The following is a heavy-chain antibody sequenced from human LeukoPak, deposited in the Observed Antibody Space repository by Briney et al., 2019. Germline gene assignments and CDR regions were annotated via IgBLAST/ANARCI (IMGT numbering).Heavy chain of an antibody. D-gene: IGHD3-10*01. CDR1: GFTFSSYW. J-gene: IGHJ3*02. Sequence: GGSLRLSCAASGFTFSSYWMSWVRQAPGKGLEWEANIKQDGSEKYYVDSVKGRFTISRDNAKNSLYLQMNSLRAEDTAVYYCAREGAYYYGSGSYYRGYAFDIWGQGTMVTVSS. CDR3: AREGAYYYGSGSYYRGYAFDI. CDR2: IKQDGSEK. V-gene: IGHV3-7*03.